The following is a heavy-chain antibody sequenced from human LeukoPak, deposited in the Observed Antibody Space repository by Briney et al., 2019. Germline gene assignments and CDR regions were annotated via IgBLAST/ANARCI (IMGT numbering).Heavy chain of an antibody. D-gene: IGHD4-17*01. CDR2: ISHSGYT. V-gene: IGHV4-34*01. Sequence: PSETLSLTCTVYNVSFSGYYWSWIRQPPGTGLEWIGEISHSGYTNLNPSLKSRLTISLDTSKNHFSLRLTSLTAADTAVYYCARHGFYGDSARRKFDPWGQGTLVTVSS. CDR3: ARHGFYGDSARRKFDP. CDR1: NVSFSGYY. J-gene: IGHJ5*02.